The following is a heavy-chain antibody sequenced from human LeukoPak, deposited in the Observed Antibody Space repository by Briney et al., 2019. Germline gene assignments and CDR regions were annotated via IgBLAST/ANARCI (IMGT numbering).Heavy chain of an antibody. Sequence: ASVKVSCKASGYTFTSYGISWVRQAPGQGLEWMGWISAYNGNTNYAQKLQGRVTMTTDTSTSTAYMELRSLRFDDTAVYYCARDRKVVPAAIHWFDPWGQGTLVTVSS. CDR3: ARDRKVVPAAIHWFDP. J-gene: IGHJ5*02. CDR2: ISAYNGNT. CDR1: GYTFTSYG. V-gene: IGHV1-18*01. D-gene: IGHD2-2*02.